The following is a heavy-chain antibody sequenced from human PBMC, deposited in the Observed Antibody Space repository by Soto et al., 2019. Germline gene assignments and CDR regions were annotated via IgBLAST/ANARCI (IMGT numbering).Heavy chain of an antibody. V-gene: IGHV4-59*01. J-gene: IGHJ4*02. CDR1: GGSMIAYY. CDR3: ARVRGTAGKRYFDY. D-gene: IGHD6-13*01. Sequence: ASETLSLTCTVSGGSMIAYYWNWMRQPPGKGLQWIGYTYYSGSTTYNPSLKSRVTISVDSSKNQFSLKLESVTPADTAVYYCARVRGTAGKRYFDYWGPGTLVTVSS. CDR2: TYYSGST.